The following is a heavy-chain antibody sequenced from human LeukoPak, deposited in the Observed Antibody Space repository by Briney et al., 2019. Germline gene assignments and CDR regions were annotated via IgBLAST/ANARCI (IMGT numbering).Heavy chain of an antibody. Sequence: GGSLRLSCAASGFTVSSNYMTWVRQAPGKGLEGASVIYSGGNTYYADSVKGRFSISRDNSKNTVYLQMNSLRAEDTAVYYCAREYSSGWTSDCWGQGTLVTVSS. CDR2: IYSGGNT. CDR1: GFTVSSNY. J-gene: IGHJ4*02. CDR3: AREYSSGWTSDC. D-gene: IGHD6-19*01. V-gene: IGHV3-66*01.